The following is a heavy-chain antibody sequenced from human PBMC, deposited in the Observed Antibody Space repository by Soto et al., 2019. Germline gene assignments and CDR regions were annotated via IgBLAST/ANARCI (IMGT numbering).Heavy chain of an antibody. V-gene: IGHV3-23*01. CDR1: GFTFSSYA. CDR2: ISGSGDST. J-gene: IGHJ2*01. CDR3: ARRNSGWYFDL. Sequence: EVQLLESGGGLVQPGGSLRLSCAASGFTFSSYAMNWVRQAPGKGLEWVSAISGSGDSTYYADSVKGRFTISRDNSKNTLYPQMNSLRAEDTAVYYCARRNSGWYFDLWGRGTLVTVSS. D-gene: IGHD4-4*01.